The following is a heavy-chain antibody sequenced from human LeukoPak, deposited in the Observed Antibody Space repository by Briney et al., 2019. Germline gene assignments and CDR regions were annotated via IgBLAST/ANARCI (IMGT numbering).Heavy chain of an antibody. V-gene: IGHV4-4*07. J-gene: IGHJ5*02. CDR2: IYSSGGT. Sequence: SGTLSLTCTASGGSISSYYWSWIRQPAGKGLEWVGRIYSSGGTNYNPSLKSRVTMSVDTSKNQFSLKLSCVTAADTAVYYCAREAPDTMIVVDTTWSDPWGQGTLVTVSS. CDR1: GGSISSYY. D-gene: IGHD3-22*01. CDR3: AREAPDTMIVVDTTWSDP.